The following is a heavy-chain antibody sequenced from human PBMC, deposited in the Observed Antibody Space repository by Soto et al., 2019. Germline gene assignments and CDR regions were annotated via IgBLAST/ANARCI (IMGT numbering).Heavy chain of an antibody. J-gene: IGHJ5*02. Sequence: SETLSLTCSVSGGSISSGYWTWIRHPPGKGLEWIGYIYLGGSINYNPSLKSRVIISVDTSKNQFSLKLSSVTAADTAVYYCGRGVEAQATIGGPDRGFAPGGQGTLVTVSS. CDR3: GRGVEAQATIGGPDRGFAP. V-gene: IGHV4-59*01. CDR1: GGSISSGY. D-gene: IGHD1-26*01. CDR2: IYLGGSI.